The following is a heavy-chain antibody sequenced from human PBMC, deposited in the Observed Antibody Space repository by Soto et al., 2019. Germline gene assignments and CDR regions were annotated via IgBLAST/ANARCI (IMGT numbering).Heavy chain of an antibody. CDR3: ARTPSINYDWFDP. V-gene: IGHV4-59*01. CDR2: IYYSGST. CDR1: GGSISSYY. Sequence: PSETLSLTCTVSGGSISSYYWSWIRQPPGKGLECIGYIYYSGSTNYNPSLKGRVIISVDTSKNQFSLKLSSVTAADTAVYYCARTPSINYDWFDPWGQGTLVTV. J-gene: IGHJ5*02. D-gene: IGHD4-4*01.